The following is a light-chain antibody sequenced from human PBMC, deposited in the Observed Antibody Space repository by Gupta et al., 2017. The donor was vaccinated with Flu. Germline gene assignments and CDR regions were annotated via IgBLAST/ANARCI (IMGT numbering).Light chain of an antibody. V-gene: IGKV1-39*01. CDR2: AAS. CDR3: QHRDSTPIT. CDR1: QSISSY. J-gene: IGKJ4*01. Sequence: DIQMTQSPSSLSASVGDRVTITCRASQSISSYLNWYQQKPGKAPKLLIYAASSLQSGVPSRFSGSGSGTDFTLTISRRQPEDFATYYCQHRDSTPITFGRGTKVDIK.